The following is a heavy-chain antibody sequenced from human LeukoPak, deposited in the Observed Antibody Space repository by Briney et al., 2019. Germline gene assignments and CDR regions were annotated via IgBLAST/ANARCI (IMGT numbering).Heavy chain of an antibody. J-gene: IGHJ4*02. CDR1: GYTFTSYY. Sequence: GASVKVSCKASGYTFTSYYMHWVRQAPGQGLEWMGIINPSGGSTSYAQKFQGRVTITAGKSTSTAYMELSSLRSEDTAVYYCARVVAAGTMDYWGQGTLVTVSS. D-gene: IGHD6-13*01. CDR3: ARVVAAGTMDY. CDR2: INPSGGST. V-gene: IGHV1-46*01.